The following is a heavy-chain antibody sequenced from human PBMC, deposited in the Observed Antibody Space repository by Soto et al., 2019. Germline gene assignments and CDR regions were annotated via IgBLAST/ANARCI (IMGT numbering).Heavy chain of an antibody. CDR1: GGSFSGYY. CDR3: ASRKITMFGVFRGDG. V-gene: IGHV4-34*01. Sequence: QVQLQQWGAGLLKPSETLSLTCAVYGGSFSGYYWRWIRPPPGQGLEWIGEINHSGSTNYNPSLKSRVTRSVDTSKNQCSLKLSSVTAADTAVYYCASRKITMFGVFRGDGWGKGTTVTVSS. D-gene: IGHD3-3*01. J-gene: IGHJ6*04. CDR2: INHSGST.